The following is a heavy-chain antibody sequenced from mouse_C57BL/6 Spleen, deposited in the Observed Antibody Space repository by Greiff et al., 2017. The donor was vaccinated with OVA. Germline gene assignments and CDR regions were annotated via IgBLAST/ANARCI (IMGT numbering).Heavy chain of an antibody. Sequence: QVQLQQSGAELVKPGASVKISCKASGYAFSSSWMNWVKQRPGKGLEWIGQIYPGDGDTTYNGKFKGKATLTADKSSSTAYMQLSSLTSEDSAVYFCARGDSPYYFDYWGQGTTLTVSS. D-gene: IGHD6-1*01. CDR3: ARGDSPYYFDY. V-gene: IGHV1-80*01. CDR1: GYAFSSSW. CDR2: IYPGDGDT. J-gene: IGHJ2*01.